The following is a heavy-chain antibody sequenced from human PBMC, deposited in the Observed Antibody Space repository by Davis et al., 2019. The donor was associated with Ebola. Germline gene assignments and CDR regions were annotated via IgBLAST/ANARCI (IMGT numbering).Heavy chain of an antibody. CDR1: GGSISSYY. CDR2: IYYSGST. J-gene: IGHJ5*02. Sequence: PSETLSLTCTVSGGSISSYYWGWIRQPPGKGLEWIGSIYYSGSTYYNPSLKSRVTISVDTSKNQFSLKLSSVTAADTAVYYCARQVLNYYYGSGSFGWFDPWGQGTLVTVSS. V-gene: IGHV4-39*01. CDR3: ARQVLNYYYGSGSFGWFDP. D-gene: IGHD3-10*01.